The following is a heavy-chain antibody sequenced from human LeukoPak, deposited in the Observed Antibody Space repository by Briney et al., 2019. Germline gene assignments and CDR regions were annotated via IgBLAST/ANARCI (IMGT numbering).Heavy chain of an antibody. V-gene: IGHV4-39*07. CDR2: VYYRGTT. Sequence: SETLSLTCDVSGGSISTSSYYWDWVRQPPGKGLEWIGSVYYRGTTYYNPSLESRVTLSVDTSKNQFSLKLSSVTAADTAVYYCARVESGSYWFDPWGQGTLVTVSS. CDR1: GGSISTSSYY. J-gene: IGHJ5*02. CDR3: ARVESGSYWFDP. D-gene: IGHD1-26*01.